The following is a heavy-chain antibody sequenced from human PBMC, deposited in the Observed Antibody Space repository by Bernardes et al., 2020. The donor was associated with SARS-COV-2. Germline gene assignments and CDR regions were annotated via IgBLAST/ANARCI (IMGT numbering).Heavy chain of an antibody. CDR2: ISAYNGNT. D-gene: IGHD6-13*01. V-gene: IGHV1-18*01. CDR1: GYTFTSYG. J-gene: IGHJ6*02. CDR3: ARMGRGIAAAGTYYYYYGMDV. Sequence: ASVKVSCKASGYTFTSYGISWVRQAPGQGLEWMGWISAYNGNTNYAQKLQGRVTMTTDTSTSTAYMELRSLRSDDTAVYYCARMGRGIAAAGTYYYYYGMDVWGQGTTVTVSS.